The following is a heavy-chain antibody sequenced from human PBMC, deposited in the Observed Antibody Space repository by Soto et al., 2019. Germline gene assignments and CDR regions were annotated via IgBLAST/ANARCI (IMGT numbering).Heavy chain of an antibody. Sequence: QVTLKESGPVLVKPIETLTLTCAVSGFSPRDYKVCVSWIRQPPGTALESLAHIFWNGEKSYSTSLERRLTISTDPSKGQVVLTMNNMAPVDTATYFCAHVCQSEGTHSSDFWDRGTLVTFSS. CDR2: IFWNGEK. CDR3: AHVCQSEGTHSSDF. D-gene: IGHD2-8*01. V-gene: IGHV2-26*01. J-gene: IGHJ4*01. CDR1: GFSPRDYKVC.